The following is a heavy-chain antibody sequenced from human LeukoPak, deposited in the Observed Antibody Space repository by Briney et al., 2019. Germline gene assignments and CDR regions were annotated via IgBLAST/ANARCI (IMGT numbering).Heavy chain of an antibody. Sequence: SGTLSLTCTVSGGSISSDYWSWIRQPPGKGLEWIGYIYYSGSTNYNPSLKSRVTISVDTSKNQFSLKLSSVTAADTAVYYCARGDYYDSSGYYPPDYWGQGTLVTVSS. J-gene: IGHJ4*02. CDR3: ARGDYYDSSGYYPPDY. CDR2: IYYSGST. V-gene: IGHV4-59*01. D-gene: IGHD3-22*01. CDR1: GGSISSDY.